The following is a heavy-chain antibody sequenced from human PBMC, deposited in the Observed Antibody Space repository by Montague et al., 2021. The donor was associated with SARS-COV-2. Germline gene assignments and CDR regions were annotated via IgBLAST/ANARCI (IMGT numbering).Heavy chain of an antibody. CDR2: ISGSGGST. J-gene: IGHJ4*02. Sequence: SLRLSCAVSGFTFSSYAMSWVRQAPGKGLEWVSVISGSGGSTYYADSVKGRLTISRDNSKNTLYLQMNSLRAEDTAVYYCAKGLSSGSYYSSYFDYWGQGTLATVSS. D-gene: IGHD3-10*01. CDR3: AKGLSSGSYYSSYFDY. V-gene: IGHV3-23*01. CDR1: GFTFSSYA.